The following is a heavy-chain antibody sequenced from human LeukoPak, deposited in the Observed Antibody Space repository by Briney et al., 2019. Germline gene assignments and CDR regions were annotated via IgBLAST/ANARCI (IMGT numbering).Heavy chain of an antibody. V-gene: IGHV4-4*07. Sequence: PSETLSLTCSVSGGSISSYYWSWIRQPAGKGLEWIGRIYTSGGTNYNPSLKSRVTISVDTSKNQFSLKLSSVTAADTAVYYCARTYCGGDCYSMLGPNDAFDIWGQGTMVTVSS. D-gene: IGHD2-21*01. CDR2: IYTSGGT. CDR3: ARTYCGGDCYSMLGPNDAFDI. J-gene: IGHJ3*02. CDR1: GGSISSYY.